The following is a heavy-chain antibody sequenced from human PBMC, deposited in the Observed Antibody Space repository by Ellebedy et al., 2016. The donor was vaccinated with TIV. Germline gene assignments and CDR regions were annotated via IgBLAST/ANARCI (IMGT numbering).Heavy chain of an antibody. CDR3: ARLGYYENDFDF. J-gene: IGHJ4*02. CDR2: IHPSDSDT. Sequence: GESLKISCKGSGYRFTNFWIGWVRQKPGKGLEWMGLIHPSDSDTKYSPPFQGQVTISVDKSITTAYLQWSSLRASDTAMYYCARLGYYENDFDFWGQGTLVTVSS. D-gene: IGHD1-26*01. CDR1: GYRFTNFW. V-gene: IGHV5-51*01.